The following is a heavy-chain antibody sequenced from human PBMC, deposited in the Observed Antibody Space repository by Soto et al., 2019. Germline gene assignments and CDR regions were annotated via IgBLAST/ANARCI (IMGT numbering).Heavy chain of an antibody. D-gene: IGHD2-21*01. CDR1: GFTFSSYG. CDR2: IWYDGSNK. CDR3: ARDWGGAYFDY. Sequence: QVQLVESGGGVVQPGRSLRLSCAASGFTFSSYGMHWVRQAPGKGLEWVAVIWYDGSNKYYADSVKGRFTISRDNSKNTLYLQMNSLRAEDTAVYYCARDWGGAYFDYWGQGTLVTVSS. J-gene: IGHJ4*02. V-gene: IGHV3-33*01.